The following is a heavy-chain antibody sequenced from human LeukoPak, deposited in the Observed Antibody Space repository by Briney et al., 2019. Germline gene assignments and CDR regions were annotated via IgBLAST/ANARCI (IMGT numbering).Heavy chain of an antibody. CDR3: ARSAGEVVGVNWFDP. Sequence: GASVKVSCKASGYTFTSYYMHWVRQAPGQGLEWMGIINPSGGSTSYAQKFQGRVTMTKDTSTSTVYMELSSLRSEDTAVYYCARSAGEVVGVNWFDPWGQGTLVTVSS. D-gene: IGHD1-26*01. CDR1: GYTFTSYY. J-gene: IGHJ5*02. V-gene: IGHV1-46*01. CDR2: INPSGGST.